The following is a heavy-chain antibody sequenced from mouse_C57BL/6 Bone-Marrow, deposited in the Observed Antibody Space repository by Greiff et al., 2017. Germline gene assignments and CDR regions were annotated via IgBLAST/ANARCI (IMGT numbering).Heavy chain of an antibody. CDR1: GFSLTSYG. V-gene: IGHV2-2*01. D-gene: IGHD1-1*01. CDR3: ARNHYYYGTDYFDY. J-gene: IGHJ2*01. CDR2: IWSGGST. Sequence: VKLMESGPGLVQPSQSLSITCTVSGFSLTSYGVHWVRQSPGKGLEWLGVIWSGGSTDYNAAFISRLSISKDNSKSQVFFKMNSLQADDTAIYYCARNHYYYGTDYFDYWGQGTTLTVSS.